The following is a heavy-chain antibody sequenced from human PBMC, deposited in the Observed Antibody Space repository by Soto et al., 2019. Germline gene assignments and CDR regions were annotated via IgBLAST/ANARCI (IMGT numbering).Heavy chain of an antibody. V-gene: IGHV3-30*18. J-gene: IGHJ4*02. CDR2: ISYDGDNE. CDR3: AKDGGPVYCNSPGCSAKHFDY. CDR1: GVTVSNYG. D-gene: IGHD2-2*01. Sequence: GGSPRICCAACGVTVSNYGMHWVRQAPGKGLEWVAIISYDGDNEYYADSVRGRFTISRDNSKNTLYLQTNSLRHEDTAVYYCAKDGGPVYCNSPGCSAKHFDYWGQGTLVTVSS.